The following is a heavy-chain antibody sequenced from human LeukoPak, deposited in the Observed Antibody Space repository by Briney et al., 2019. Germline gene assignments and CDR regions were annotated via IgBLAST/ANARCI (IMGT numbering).Heavy chain of an antibody. CDR1: GFTFSSYW. CDR2: IKQDGTET. V-gene: IGHV3-7*01. CDR3: MGGRGWLPEN. J-gene: IGHJ4*02. D-gene: IGHD3-22*01. Sequence: GGSLRLSCAASGFTFSSYWMNWVRQAPGKGLEWVAIIKQDGTETFYVDSVKGRFTISRDNVKNSLYLLMNSLRIEDAAVYYCMGGRGWLPENWGQGTLVTVSS.